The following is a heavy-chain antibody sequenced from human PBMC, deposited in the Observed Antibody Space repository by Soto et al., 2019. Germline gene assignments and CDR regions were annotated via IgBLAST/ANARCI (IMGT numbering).Heavy chain of an antibody. J-gene: IGHJ6*03. CDR3: ARIRGIAARHYYYYYMDV. CDR1: GFSLSTSGMC. CDR2: IDWDDDK. V-gene: IGHV2-70*11. Sequence: SGPTLVNPTQTLTLTCTFSGFSLSTSGMCVSWIRQPPGKALEWLARIDWDDDKYYSTSLKTRLTISKDTSKNQVVLTMTNMDPVDTATYYCARIRGIAARHYYYYYMDVWGKGTTVTVS. D-gene: IGHD6-6*01.